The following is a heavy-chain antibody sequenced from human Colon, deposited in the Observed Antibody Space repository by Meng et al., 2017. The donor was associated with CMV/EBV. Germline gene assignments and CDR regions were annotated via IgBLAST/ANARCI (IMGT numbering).Heavy chain of an antibody. Sequence: LYCAASGFNLTNYGIHWVRQAPGKGLEWLALISHEGSDDFYADSVKGRFTMSRDNSKNTVHLQMNSLRPDDTAVYYCARWTGWFDPWGQGTLVTVSS. V-gene: IGHV3-30*03. CDR3: ARWTGWFDP. CDR1: GFNLTNYG. D-gene: IGHD3/OR15-3a*01. J-gene: IGHJ5*02. CDR2: ISHEGSDD.